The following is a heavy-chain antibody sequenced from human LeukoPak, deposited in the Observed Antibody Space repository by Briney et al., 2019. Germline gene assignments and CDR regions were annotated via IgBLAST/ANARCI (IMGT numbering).Heavy chain of an antibody. CDR3: VRGYSFGPYGMDV. CDR1: GXPFSSYA. CDR2: ISDSGGST. V-gene: IGHV3-64D*09. D-gene: IGHD2-15*01. Sequence: GGSLRLSRSASGXPFSSYAMHWVRQAPGKGLEYVSAISDSGGSTYYADSVKGRFTISRDNSKTTLYLQMSSLRAEATAVYFCVRGYSFGPYGMDVWGQGTTVTVSS. J-gene: IGHJ6*02.